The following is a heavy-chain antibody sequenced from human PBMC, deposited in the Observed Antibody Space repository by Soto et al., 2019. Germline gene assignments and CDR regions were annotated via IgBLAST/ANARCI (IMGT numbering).Heavy chain of an antibody. J-gene: IGHJ6*02. CDR1: GYTFTNYY. V-gene: IGHV1-46*01. CDR3: AREASKYSGMDV. Sequence: ASVKVSCKASGYTFTNYYMHWVRQAPGQGLEWMGVINPSGGSTTYAQKFQGRVTMTRDTSTSTVYMELSSLISEDTTEYYCAREASKYSGMDVWGQGTTVTVSS. D-gene: IGHD2-21*01. CDR2: INPSGGST.